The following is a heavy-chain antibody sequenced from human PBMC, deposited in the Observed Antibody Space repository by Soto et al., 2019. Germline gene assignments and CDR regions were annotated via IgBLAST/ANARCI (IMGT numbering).Heavy chain of an antibody. CDR3: ARDFSLRF. D-gene: IGHD3-16*01. J-gene: IGHJ4*02. CDR1: GFTLSSYS. V-gene: IGHV3-7*01. CDR2: IIQDGSDK. Sequence: GGSLRLSCAASGFTLSSYSMSWVRQAPGKGLEWVANIIQDGSDKYYVDSVKGRFTISRDNTRDSLYLQMSSLRAEDTAMYYCARDFSLRFWGQGTLVTVSS.